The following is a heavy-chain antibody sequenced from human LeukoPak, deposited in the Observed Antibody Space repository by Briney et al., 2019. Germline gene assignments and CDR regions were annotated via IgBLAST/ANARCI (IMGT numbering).Heavy chain of an antibody. CDR2: ISGSGGST. CDR3: AKSVRGVINGFDI. Sequence: PGGSLRLSCATSGFTFRSYAMSLVRQAPGKGLEWVSAISGSGGSTYYADSVKGRFTISRDNSKNTLYLQMNSLRAEDTAVYYCAKSVRGVINGFDIWGQGTMVTVSS. V-gene: IGHV3-23*01. D-gene: IGHD3-10*01. CDR1: GFTFRSYA. J-gene: IGHJ3*02.